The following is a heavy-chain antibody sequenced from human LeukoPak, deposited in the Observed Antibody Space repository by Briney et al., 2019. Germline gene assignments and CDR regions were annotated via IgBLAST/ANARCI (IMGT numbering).Heavy chain of an antibody. J-gene: IGHJ3*02. CDR3: ARGIGKLVRVRAAFDI. V-gene: IGHV1-2*02. D-gene: IGHD6-13*01. Sequence: GASVKVSCKASGYTFTGYYMHWVRQAPGQGLEWMGWINPNSGGTNYAQKFQGRVTMTRDMSISTAYMELSRLRSDDTAVYYCARGIGKLVRVRAAFDIWGQGTMVTVSS. CDR2: INPNSGGT. CDR1: GYTFTGYY.